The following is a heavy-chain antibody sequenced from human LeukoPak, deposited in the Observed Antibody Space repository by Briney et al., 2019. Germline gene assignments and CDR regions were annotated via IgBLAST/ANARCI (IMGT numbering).Heavy chain of an antibody. V-gene: IGHV4-39*01. CDR2: IYYSGST. CDR3: ARLEEGVQNAFDI. Sequence: SETLSLTCTVSGGSISSSIYYWGWIRQPPGEGLEWIGTIYYSGSTYYNPSLKSRVTVSVDTSKNQFSLKLSSVTAADTAVYYCARLEEGVQNAFDIWGQGTMVTVSS. J-gene: IGHJ3*02. D-gene: IGHD3-16*01. CDR1: GGSISSSIYY.